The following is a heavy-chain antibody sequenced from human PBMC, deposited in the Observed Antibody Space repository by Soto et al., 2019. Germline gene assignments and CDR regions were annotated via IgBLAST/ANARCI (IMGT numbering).Heavy chain of an antibody. CDR3: ARAARGYSYFDY. J-gene: IGHJ4*02. Sequence: SETLSLTCTVSGGSISSGGYYWSWIRQHPGKGLGWIGYIYNSGSIYYNPSLNSRVPISVDKSKNHFSLNLISVTAADTAVYYCARAARGYSYFDYWGQGTLVTVSS. V-gene: IGHV4-31*03. CDR2: IYNSGSI. CDR1: GGSISSGGYY. D-gene: IGHD5-18*01.